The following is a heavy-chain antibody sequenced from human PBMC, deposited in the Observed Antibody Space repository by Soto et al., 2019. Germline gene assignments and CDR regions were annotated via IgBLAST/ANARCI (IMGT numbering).Heavy chain of an antibody. CDR1: GFTFSSYA. J-gene: IGHJ3*01. V-gene: IGHV3-23*01. Sequence: PGGSLRLSCAASGFTFSSYAMSWVRQAPGKGLEWVLAISGSGGSTYYADFVKGRFTISRDNAKNSLYLQMNSLRAEDTAVYYCARDQLYYNDISGRPLNAFDVWGQGTMVTVSS. CDR3: ARDQLYYNDISGRPLNAFDV. CDR2: ISGSGGST. D-gene: IGHD3-22*01.